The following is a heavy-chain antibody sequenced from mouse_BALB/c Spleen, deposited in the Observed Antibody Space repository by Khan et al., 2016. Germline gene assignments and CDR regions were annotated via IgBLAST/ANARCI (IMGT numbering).Heavy chain of an antibody. D-gene: IGHD2-4*01. CDR3: ARGNSYYDYDY. CDR1: GYTFTTYW. J-gene: IGHJ2*01. CDR2: IYPGDGDT. Sequence: QVQLQQSGAELARPGASVKLSCKASGYTFTTYWMQWVKQRPGQGLEWIGAIYPGDGDTRYTQKFKGKATLTADKSSSTAYMQLRSLASEDSAVYNCARGNSYYDYDYWGQGTTLTVSS. V-gene: IGHV1-87*01.